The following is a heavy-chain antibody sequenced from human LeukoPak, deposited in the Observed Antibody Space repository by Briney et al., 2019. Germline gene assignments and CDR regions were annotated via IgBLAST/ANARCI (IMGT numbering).Heavy chain of an antibody. Sequence: ASVKVSCKASGYTFTSYYMYWVRQAPGQGLEWMGIINPNRGSTSYAQKSQGRVTMTRDMSTSTVYMELSSLRSEDTAVYYCATGGHVRVYDSSAYYGHYWGQGTLVTASS. V-gene: IGHV1-46*01. D-gene: IGHD3-22*01. J-gene: IGHJ4*02. CDR3: ATGGHVRVYDSSAYYGHY. CDR1: GYTFTSYY. CDR2: INPNRGST.